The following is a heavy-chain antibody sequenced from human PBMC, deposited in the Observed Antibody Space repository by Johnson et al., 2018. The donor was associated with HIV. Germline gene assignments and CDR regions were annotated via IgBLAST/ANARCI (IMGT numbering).Heavy chain of an antibody. CDR2: INWNGGST. J-gene: IGHJ3*02. V-gene: IGHV3-20*04. D-gene: IGHD3-22*01. Sequence: VQLVESGGGLVRPGGSLRLSCAASGFTFDDYGMTWVRQAPGKGLEWVSGINWNGGSTGYADSVKGRFTISRDNSKNTLYLQMNSLRAEDTAVYYCARGVNYYDSSGYPHDAFDIWGQGTMVTVSS. CDR1: GFTFDDYG. CDR3: ARGVNYYDSSGYPHDAFDI.